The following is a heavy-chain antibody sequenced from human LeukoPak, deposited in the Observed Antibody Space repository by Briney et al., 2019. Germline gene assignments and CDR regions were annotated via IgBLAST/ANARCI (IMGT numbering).Heavy chain of an antibody. CDR1: GGSISSYY. V-gene: IGHV4-4*07. CDR3: AREAHYGSGSYYIDY. J-gene: IGHJ4*02. D-gene: IGHD3-10*01. Sequence: PSETLSLTCTVSGGSISSYYWSWIRQPAGKGLEWIGRIYTSGSTNYNPSLKSRVTMSVDTSKNQFSLKLSSVTAADTAVYYCAREAHYGSGSYYIDYWGQGTLVTVSS. CDR2: IYTSGST.